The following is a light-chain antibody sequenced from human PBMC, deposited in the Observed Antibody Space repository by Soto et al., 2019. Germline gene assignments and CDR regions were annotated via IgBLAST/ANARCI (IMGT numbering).Light chain of an antibody. V-gene: IGKV1-17*01. CDR2: DAS. Sequence: IQVTQSPSSLSASVGDRVTITCRASLDIRNELDWYQQKPGKAPKRLIYDASTLQDWVPSRFSGDGSGTEFTLTISSLQSEDFATYFCLQHKSYPWTFGQVTKV. CDR3: LQHKSYPWT. CDR1: LDIRNE. J-gene: IGKJ1*01.